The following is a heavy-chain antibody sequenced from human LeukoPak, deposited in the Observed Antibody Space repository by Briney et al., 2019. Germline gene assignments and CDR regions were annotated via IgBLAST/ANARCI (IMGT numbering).Heavy chain of an antibody. CDR2: INPNSGGT. CDR1: GYIFTSYY. D-gene: IGHD1-26*01. J-gene: IGHJ4*02. V-gene: IGHV1-2*02. CDR3: ARGVRVGATISDY. Sequence: ASVKVSCKASGYIFTSYYMHWVRQAPGQGLEWMGWINPNSGGTNYAQKFQGRVTMTRDTSISTAYMELSRLRSDDTAVYYCARGVRVGATISDYWGQGTLVTVSS.